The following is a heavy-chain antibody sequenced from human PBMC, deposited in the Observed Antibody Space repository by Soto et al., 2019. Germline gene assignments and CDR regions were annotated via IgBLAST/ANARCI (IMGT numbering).Heavy chain of an antibody. J-gene: IGHJ4*02. D-gene: IGHD3-10*01. CDR1: GGSISSSSYY. Sequence: SETLSLTCTVSGGSISSSSYYWGWIRQPPGKGLEWIGTIYYSGTTNYNPSLKSRVTISVDTSQNQFSLKLNSLTAADTAVYYCASRLGIKFDDWGQGALVTVSS. CDR3: ASRLGIKFDD. CDR2: IYYSGTT. V-gene: IGHV4-39*01.